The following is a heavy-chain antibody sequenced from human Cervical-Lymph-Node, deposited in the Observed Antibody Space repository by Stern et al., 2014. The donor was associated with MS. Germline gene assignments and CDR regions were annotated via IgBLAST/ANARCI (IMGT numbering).Heavy chain of an antibody. D-gene: IGHD2-8*01. Sequence: QVQLVQSGAEVKKPGASMRISCKASGYTFTNYFIHWVRQAPRQRPEWMGIINPTTGRTSYAQRFQGKVTMTRDTSTTTAYLDLSSLRSEDTAVYFCARAQEFSNVVANYWGQGTLVTVSS. CDR2: INPTTGRT. V-gene: IGHV1-46*03. CDR1: GYTFTNYF. J-gene: IGHJ4*02. CDR3: ARAQEFSNVVANY.